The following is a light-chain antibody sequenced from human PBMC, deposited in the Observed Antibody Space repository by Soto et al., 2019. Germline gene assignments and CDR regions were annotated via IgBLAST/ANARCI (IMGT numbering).Light chain of an antibody. J-gene: IGKJ1*01. CDR3: QQYGSSPGT. V-gene: IGKV3-20*01. Sequence: EILLTQSSGTLSLSPGERATLSCRASQSVSSSYLAWYQQKPGQAPRLLIYGASSRATGIPDRFSGSGSGTDFTLTISRLEPEDFAVYDCQQYGSSPGTFGQGTKVDIK. CDR1: QSVSSSY. CDR2: GAS.